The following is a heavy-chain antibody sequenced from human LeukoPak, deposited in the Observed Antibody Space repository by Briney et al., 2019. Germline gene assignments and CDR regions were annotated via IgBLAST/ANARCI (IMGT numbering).Heavy chain of an antibody. CDR3: TTGEPSDFGFQH. CDR2: IKSKTDGGTT. D-gene: IGHD4-17*01. J-gene: IGHJ1*01. Sequence: GGSLRLSCAASGFTFSNAWMSWVRQAPGKGLEWVGRIKSKTDGGTTDYAAPVKGRFTISRDDSKNTLYLQMNSLKTEDTAVYYCTTGEPSDFGFQHWGQGTLVTVSS. V-gene: IGHV3-15*01. CDR1: GFTFSNAW.